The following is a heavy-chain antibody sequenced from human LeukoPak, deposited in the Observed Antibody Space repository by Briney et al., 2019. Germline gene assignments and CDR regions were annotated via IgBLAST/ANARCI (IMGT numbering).Heavy chain of an antibody. CDR1: GFSVRSQY. J-gene: IGHJ4*02. V-gene: IGHV3-53*01. CDR2: IYSGGST. D-gene: IGHD2-2*01. CDR3: ARAGVDQMRY. Sequence: GGSLRLSCAASGFSVRSQYMSWVRQAPGKGLEWVSVIYSGGSTYYADSVRGRFTISRDNSKNTLYLQMSSLRAEDTAVYYCARAGVDQMRYWGQGTLVTVSS.